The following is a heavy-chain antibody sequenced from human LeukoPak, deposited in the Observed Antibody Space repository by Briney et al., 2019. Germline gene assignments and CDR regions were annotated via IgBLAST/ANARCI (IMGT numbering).Heavy chain of an antibody. CDR2: IKQDGSEK. V-gene: IGHV3-7*01. Sequence: PGGSLRLSCAASGFTFSSYWMSWVRQAPGKGLEWVANIKQDGSEKYYVDSVKGRFTISRDNSKNTLYLQMNSLRAEDTAVYYCARDDGDYLGTFHYWGQGTLVTVSS. CDR3: ARDDGDYLGTFHY. CDR1: GFTFSSYW. D-gene: IGHD4-17*01. J-gene: IGHJ4*02.